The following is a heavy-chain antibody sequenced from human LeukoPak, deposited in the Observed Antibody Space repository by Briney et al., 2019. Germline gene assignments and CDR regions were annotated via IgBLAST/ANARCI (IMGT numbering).Heavy chain of an antibody. CDR2: ISGSGGST. Sequence: GGSLRLSCAASGFTFSSYAMSWVRQAPGKGLEWVSAISGSGGSTYYADSVRGRFTISRDNSKNTLYLQMNSLRVDDTAVYYCAKDSTWNYEGDMDVWGKGTTVTVSS. CDR1: GFTFSSYA. V-gene: IGHV3-23*01. CDR3: AKDSTWNYEGDMDV. J-gene: IGHJ6*03. D-gene: IGHD1-7*01.